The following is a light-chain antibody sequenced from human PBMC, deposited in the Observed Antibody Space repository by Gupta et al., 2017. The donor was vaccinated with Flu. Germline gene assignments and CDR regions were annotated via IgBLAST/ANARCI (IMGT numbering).Light chain of an antibody. CDR2: LGS. V-gene: IGKV2-28*01. CDR3: IQDLPKGT. CDR1: QSLLHSNGYNY. Sequence: DIVMTQSPLSLPVTPGEPASISCRSSQSLLHSNGYNYLDWYLQKPGQSPQLLIYLGSNRAYGVTDRFSGSGEGTDFTLKSSRVEDEDGGVYYGIQDLPKGTFGQGTXVEIK. J-gene: IGKJ1*01.